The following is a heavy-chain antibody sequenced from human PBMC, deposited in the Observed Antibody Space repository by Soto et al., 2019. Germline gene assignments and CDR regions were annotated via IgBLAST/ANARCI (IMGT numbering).Heavy chain of an antibody. V-gene: IGHV4-30-4*08. J-gene: IGHJ4*02. CDR3: ARGPTTEKVDY. Sequence: PSETLSLTCTVSGGSISSGGYYWSWIRQHPGKGLEWIGYIYYSGSTYYNPSLKSRVTISVDTSMNQFSLALTSVTAADTAMYYCARGPTTEKVDYWGQGALVTVSS. CDR2: IYYSGST. CDR1: GGSISSGGYY.